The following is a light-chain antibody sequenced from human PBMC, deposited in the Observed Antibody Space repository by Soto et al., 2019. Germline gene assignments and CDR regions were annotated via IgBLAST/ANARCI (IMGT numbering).Light chain of an antibody. Sequence: DIQMTQSPSTLSASVGDGVTITCRASQNINNWLAWYQQKPGKAPNLLIYAASSLQSGVPPRFSGSGSGTQFTLTITSLQPEDFATYYCQQSYKTPHTFGQGTKLETK. CDR2: AAS. CDR1: QNINNW. V-gene: IGKV1-5*01. CDR3: QQSYKTPHT. J-gene: IGKJ2*01.